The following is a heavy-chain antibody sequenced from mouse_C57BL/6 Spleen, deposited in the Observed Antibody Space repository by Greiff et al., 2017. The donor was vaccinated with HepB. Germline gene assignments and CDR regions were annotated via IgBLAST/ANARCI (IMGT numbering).Heavy chain of an antibody. Sequence: EVHLVESGPELVKPGASVKIPCKASGYTFTDYNMDWVKQSHGKSLEWIGDINPNNGGTIYNQKFKGKATLTVDKSSSTAYMELRSLTSEDTAVYYCARSGDGYDFAYWGQGTLVTVSA. V-gene: IGHV1-18*01. D-gene: IGHD2-2*01. CDR2: INPNNGGT. J-gene: IGHJ3*01. CDR3: ARSGDGYDFAY. CDR1: GYTFTDYN.